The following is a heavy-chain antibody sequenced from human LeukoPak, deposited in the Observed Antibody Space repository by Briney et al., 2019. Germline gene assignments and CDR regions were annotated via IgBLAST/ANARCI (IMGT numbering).Heavy chain of an antibody. J-gene: IGHJ4*02. CDR1: GFVFSTYW. Sequence: GGSLRLSCAASGFVFSTYWMTWVRQAPGKGLEWVANIDLDGTEEHYVDSSLKGRFTISRDNAKNSLYLQMTSLRVEDTAVYYCASGRHDFLHWGQGTLVTVSS. CDR2: IDLDGTEE. D-gene: IGHD3/OR15-3a*01. CDR3: ASGRHDFLH. V-gene: IGHV3-7*01.